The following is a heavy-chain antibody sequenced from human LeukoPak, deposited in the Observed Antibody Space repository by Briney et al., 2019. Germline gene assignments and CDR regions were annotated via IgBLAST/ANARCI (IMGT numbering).Heavy chain of an antibody. CDR1: GGSISSYY. J-gene: IGHJ4*02. CDR3: ARARRSGSSYYFDY. D-gene: IGHD3-10*01. Sequence: SSETLSLTCTVSGGSISSYYWSWIRQPPGKGLEWIGYIYYSGSTNYNPSLKSRVTISVDTSKNQFSLKLSSVTTADTAVYYCARARRSGSSYYFDYWGQGTLVTVSS. V-gene: IGHV4-59*01. CDR2: IYYSGST.